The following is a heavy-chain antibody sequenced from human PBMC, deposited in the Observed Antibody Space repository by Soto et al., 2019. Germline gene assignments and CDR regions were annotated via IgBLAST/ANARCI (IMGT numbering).Heavy chain of an antibody. V-gene: IGHV3-49*03. J-gene: IGHJ4*02. Sequence: HPGGSLRLSCAASGFTFGGYALSWFRQAPGRGLEWVGFIRSKAYGGTTEYAASVKGRFTISRDDSKSIAYLQINSLKTEDTAVYYCTRGMYSAYETFPLFFDFWGQGTLVTVSS. CDR2: IRSKAYGGTT. CDR3: TRGMYSAYETFPLFFDF. D-gene: IGHD5-12*01. CDR1: GFTFGGYA.